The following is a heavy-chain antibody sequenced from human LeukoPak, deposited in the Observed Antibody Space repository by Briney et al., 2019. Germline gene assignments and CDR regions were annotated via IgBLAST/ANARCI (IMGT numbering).Heavy chain of an antibody. V-gene: IGHV4-34*01. J-gene: IGHJ4*02. CDR3: ARWGSGSYQRPY. D-gene: IGHD3-10*01. Sequence: PSETLSLTCAVSGGSLSGYYWSWLRQPPGKGLEWIGEINYGGSTTYNPSLKSQVTISIDTSKNQFSLNLTSATAADTAVYYCARWGSGSYQRPYWGQGTMVTVSS. CDR1: GGSLSGYY. CDR2: INYGGST.